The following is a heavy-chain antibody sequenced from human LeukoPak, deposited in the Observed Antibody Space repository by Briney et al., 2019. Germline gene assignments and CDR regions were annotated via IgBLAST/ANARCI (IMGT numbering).Heavy chain of an antibody. V-gene: IGHV3-21*01. D-gene: IGHD4-17*01. J-gene: IGHJ4*02. CDR3: ARGEIDGYGDYVY. CDR1: GFTFSSDS. Sequence: AGGSLRLSCAASGFTFSSDSMNWVRQAPGKGLEWVSSISSSSTYIYYADSVKGRFTISRDNSKNTLYLQMNSLRAEDTAVYYCARGEIDGYGDYVYWGQGTLVTVSS. CDR2: ISSSSTYI.